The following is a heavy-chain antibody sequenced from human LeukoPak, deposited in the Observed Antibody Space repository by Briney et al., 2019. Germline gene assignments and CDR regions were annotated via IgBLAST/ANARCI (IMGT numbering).Heavy chain of an antibody. CDR1: GVSISPEF. J-gene: IGHJ4*02. D-gene: IGHD3-10*01. CDR2: IFSSGST. Sequence: KPSETLSLTCSVSGVSISPEFWSWIRQPAGKGLECIGRIFSSGSTNYNPSLKSRVNMSIDSSKNQFSLRLNSVTAADTAVYYCARDLKGVYFDYWGPGILVTVSS. CDR3: ARDLKGVYFDY. V-gene: IGHV4-4*07.